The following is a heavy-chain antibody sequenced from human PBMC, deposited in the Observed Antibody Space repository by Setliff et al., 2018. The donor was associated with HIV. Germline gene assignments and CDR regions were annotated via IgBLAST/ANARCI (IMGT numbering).Heavy chain of an antibody. V-gene: IGHV4-61*02. D-gene: IGHD3-3*01. J-gene: IGHJ4*02. CDR1: GGSISSGSYY. CDR2: IYTSGST. Sequence: SETLSLTCTVSGGSISSGSYYWSWIRQPAGKGLEWIGRIYTSGSTNYNPSLKSRVTISVDTSKNQFSLKLSSVTAADTAVYYCAGSWSGYPLSFGYWGQGMLVTVSS. CDR3: AGSWSGYPLSFGY.